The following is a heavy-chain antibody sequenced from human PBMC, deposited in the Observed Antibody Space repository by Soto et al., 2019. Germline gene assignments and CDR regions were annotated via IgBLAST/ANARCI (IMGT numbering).Heavy chain of an antibody. CDR2: ISGSGGST. CDR3: AKLPGIAAAGSIGGWFDP. J-gene: IGHJ5*02. V-gene: IGHV3-23*01. CDR1: GFTFSSYA. D-gene: IGHD6-13*01. Sequence: EVQLLESGGGLVQPGGSLRLSCAASGFTFSSYAMSWVRQAPGKGLEWVSAISGSGGSTYYADSVKGRFTISRDNSKNTLYLQMNSLRAEDTAVYYCAKLPGIAAAGSIGGWFDPWGQGTLVTVSS.